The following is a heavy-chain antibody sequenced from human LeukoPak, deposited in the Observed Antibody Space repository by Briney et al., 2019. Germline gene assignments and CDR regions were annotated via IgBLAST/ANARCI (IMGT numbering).Heavy chain of an antibody. CDR2: IIPIFGTA. V-gene: IGHV1-69*05. D-gene: IGHD3-22*01. Sequence: LAASVKVSCKASGGTFSSYAISWVRQAPGQGLEWMGGIIPIFGTANYAQKFQGRVTITTGESTSTAYMELSSLRSEDTAVYYCAAHYYDSSGYFDYWGQGTLVTVSS. CDR3: AAHYYDSSGYFDY. J-gene: IGHJ4*02. CDR1: GGTFSSYA.